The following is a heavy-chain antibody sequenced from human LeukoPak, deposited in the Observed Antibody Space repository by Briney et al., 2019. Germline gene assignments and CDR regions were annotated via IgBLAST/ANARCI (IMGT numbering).Heavy chain of an antibody. CDR1: GGTFSSYA. V-gene: IGHV1-69*01. D-gene: IGHD6-19*01. J-gene: IGHJ4*02. Sequence: ASVKVSCKASGGTFSSYAISWVRQAPGQGLEWMGGIIPIFGTANYAQKFQGRVTITADESTSTAYMELSSLRSEDTAVYYCARDKAVASTIPYYFDYWGQGTLVTVSS. CDR3: ARDKAVASTIPYYFDY. CDR2: IIPIFGTA.